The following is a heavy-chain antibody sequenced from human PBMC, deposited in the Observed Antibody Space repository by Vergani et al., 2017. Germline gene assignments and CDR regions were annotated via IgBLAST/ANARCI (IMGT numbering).Heavy chain of an antibody. J-gene: IGHJ4*02. CDR3: ARQRPGSGWSPGDFDD. D-gene: IGHD6-19*01. CDR1: GDSISSGVYY. CDR2: IYYSGLT. V-gene: IGHV4-39*01. Sequence: QVQLQESGPGLVKPSQTLSLTCSVSGDSISSGVYYWNWIRQHPGKSLEWIGSIYYSGLTYYNPSLKSRVAISVDTSKNQFSLKVTSVTAADTAVYFCARQRPGSGWSPGDFDDWGQGSLVTVSS.